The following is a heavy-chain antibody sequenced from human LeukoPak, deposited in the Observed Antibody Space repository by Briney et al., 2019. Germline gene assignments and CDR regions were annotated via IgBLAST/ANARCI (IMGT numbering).Heavy chain of an antibody. J-gene: IGHJ4*02. V-gene: IGHV4-34*01. D-gene: IGHD3-16*02. Sequence: SETLSLTCAVYGGSFSGYYWSWIRQPPGKGLEWIGEINHSGSTNHNPSLKSRVTISVDTSKNQFSLKLSSVTAADTAVYYCAGFAVGYVWGSYRSEAYWGQGTLVTVSS. CDR3: AGFAVGYVWGSYRSEAY. CDR1: GGSFSGYY. CDR2: INHSGST.